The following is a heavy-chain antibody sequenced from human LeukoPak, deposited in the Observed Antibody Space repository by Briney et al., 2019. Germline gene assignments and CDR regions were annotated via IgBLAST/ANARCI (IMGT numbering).Heavy chain of an antibody. D-gene: IGHD2-15*01. V-gene: IGHV3-11*04. CDR1: GFTFSDYN. Sequence: PGGSLRLSCAASGFTFSDYNMRWIRQAPGKGLEWVSSISRSGSTKYYADSVKGRFTISRDNAKNSLFLQMNSLRAEDTAVYYCVREFCSGGTCYNDYWGQGTVVTVSS. CDR3: VREFCSGGTCYNDY. J-gene: IGHJ4*02. CDR2: ISRSGSTK.